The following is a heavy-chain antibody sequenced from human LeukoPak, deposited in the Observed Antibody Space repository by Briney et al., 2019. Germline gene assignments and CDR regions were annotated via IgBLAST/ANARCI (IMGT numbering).Heavy chain of an antibody. V-gene: IGHV4-59*01. D-gene: IGHD3-22*01. Sequence: SETLSLTCTVSGGSISSYYWSWIRQPPGKGLEWIGYIYYSGSTNCNPSLKSRVTISVDTSKNQFSLKLSSVTAADTAVYYCARGSIRAYDSSGYYSVWDYWGQGTLVTVSS. CDR1: GGSISSYY. CDR3: ARGSIRAYDSSGYYSVWDY. J-gene: IGHJ4*02. CDR2: IYYSGST.